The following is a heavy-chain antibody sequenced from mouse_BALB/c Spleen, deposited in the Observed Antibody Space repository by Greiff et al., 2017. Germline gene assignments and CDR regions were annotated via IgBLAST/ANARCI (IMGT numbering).Heavy chain of an antibody. CDR2: ISYDGSN. CDR1: GYSITSGYY. J-gene: IGHJ1*01. Sequence: EVQLQQSGPGLVKPSQSLSLTCSVTGYSITSGYYWNWIRQFPGNKLEWMGYISYDGSNNYNPSLKNRISITRDTSKNQFFLKLNSVTTEDTATYYCARRYGFRFDVWGAGTTVTVSS. V-gene: IGHV3-6*02. CDR3: ARRYGFRFDV. D-gene: IGHD2-10*02.